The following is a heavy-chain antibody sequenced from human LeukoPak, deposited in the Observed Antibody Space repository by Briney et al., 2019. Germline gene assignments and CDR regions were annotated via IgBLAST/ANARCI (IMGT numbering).Heavy chain of an antibody. Sequence: GGSLRLSCAASGFTFSSYAMSWVRQAPGKGLEWVSAISGSGGSTYYADSVKGRFTISRHNSKNTLYLQMNSLRAEDTAVYYCARGTNYGDYVEYFQHWGQGTLVTVSS. V-gene: IGHV3-23*01. CDR1: GFTFSSYA. CDR3: ARGTNYGDYVEYFQH. CDR2: ISGSGGST. J-gene: IGHJ1*01. D-gene: IGHD4-17*01.